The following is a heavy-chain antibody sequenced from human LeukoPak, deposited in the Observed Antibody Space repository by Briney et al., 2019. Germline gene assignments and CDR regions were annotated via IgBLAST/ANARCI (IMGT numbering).Heavy chain of an antibody. J-gene: IGHJ5*02. Sequence: PGGSLRLSCAASGFTFSDYYMSWIRQAPGKGLEWVSYISSSGSTIYYADSVKGRFTISRDNAKNSLYLQMNSLRAEDTAVYYCAREPSYDYVWGSYPDYSWFDPWGQGTLVTVSS. CDR3: AREPSYDYVWGSYPDYSWFDP. D-gene: IGHD3-16*02. CDR2: ISSSGSTI. CDR1: GFTFSDYY. V-gene: IGHV3-11*04.